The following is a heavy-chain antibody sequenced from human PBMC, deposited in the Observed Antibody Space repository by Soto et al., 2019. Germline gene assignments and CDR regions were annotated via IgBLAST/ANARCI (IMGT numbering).Heavy chain of an antibody. CDR1: GFTFSSYA. CDR3: AKDPTGRLYDYIWGSYLTYWYFDL. J-gene: IGHJ2*01. V-gene: IGHV3-23*01. CDR2: ISGSGGST. Sequence: SLRLSCVASGFTFSSYAMSWVRQAPGKGLEWVSAISGSGGSTYYADSVKGRFTISRDNSKNTLYLQMNSLRAEDTAVYYCAKDPTGRLYDYIWGSYLTYWYFDLWGRGTLVTVSS. D-gene: IGHD3-16*02.